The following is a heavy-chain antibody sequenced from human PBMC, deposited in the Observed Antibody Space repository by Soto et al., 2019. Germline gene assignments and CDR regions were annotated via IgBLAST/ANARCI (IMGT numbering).Heavy chain of an antibody. J-gene: IGHJ6*02. V-gene: IGHV3-23*01. CDR1: GFTYSAYG. CDR3: AKVTHPPRFTGKIYNYFGMDV. D-gene: IGHD1-1*01. Sequence: GGSLRLSCAASGFTYSAYGMAWVRQAPGKGLEWVSSIRSNGLDTYYADSVKGRFTISRDNSKGITYLQMNNLRVDDTAVYYCAKVTHPPRFTGKIYNYFGMDVWGQGTTVTVSS. CDR2: IRSNGLDT.